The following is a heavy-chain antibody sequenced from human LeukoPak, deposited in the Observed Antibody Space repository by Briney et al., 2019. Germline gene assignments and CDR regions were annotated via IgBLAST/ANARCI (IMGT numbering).Heavy chain of an antibody. D-gene: IGHD4-17*01. CDR1: GHTITNYY. Sequence: ASVKVSCKAPGHTITNYYMHWVRQAPGQGLEWMGWINPNSGGTNYAQKFQGRVTMTRDTSISTAYMELSRLRSDDTAVYYCARDYGDYPDYWGQGTLVTVSS. V-gene: IGHV1-2*02. CDR2: INPNSGGT. J-gene: IGHJ4*02. CDR3: ARDYGDYPDY.